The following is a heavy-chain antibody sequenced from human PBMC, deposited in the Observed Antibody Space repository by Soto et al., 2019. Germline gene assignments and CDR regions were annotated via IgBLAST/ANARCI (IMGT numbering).Heavy chain of an antibody. CDR3: VRGGYGDFDY. V-gene: IGHV3-7*01. D-gene: IGHD4-17*01. J-gene: IGHJ4*02. Sequence: EVQLVESGGGLVQPGGSLRLSCVASGFTFISDWMSWVRQAPGKGLEWVANIKQDGREKYYVDSVKGRFTISRDNTRNSLFLQMNSVRGEDTAVYYCVRGGYGDFDYWGQGTLVTVSS. CDR2: IKQDGREK. CDR1: GFTFISDW.